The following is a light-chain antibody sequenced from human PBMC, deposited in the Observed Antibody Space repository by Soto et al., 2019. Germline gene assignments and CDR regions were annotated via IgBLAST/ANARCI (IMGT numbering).Light chain of an antibody. CDR3: QQYGRTLPWT. J-gene: IGKJ1*01. CDR1: QSLGTAY. CDR2: AAF. Sequence: DIVLTQSPGTLSLSPGDRATLSCRASQSLGTAYLAWYQQRPGQAPKLLIYAAFTRATGTPDRFSGGGSGTDFTLTISRVEPEDFAVDYCQQYGRTLPWTFGQGTKVEIK. V-gene: IGKV3-20*01.